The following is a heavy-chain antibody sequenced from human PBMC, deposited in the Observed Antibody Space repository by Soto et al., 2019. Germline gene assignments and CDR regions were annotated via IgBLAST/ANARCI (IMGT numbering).Heavy chain of an antibody. CDR2: IIPIFGTA. J-gene: IGHJ3*02. D-gene: IGHD5-12*01. CDR1: GGTFSSYA. V-gene: IGHV1-69*01. CDR3: ARAGRRWLQHDAFDI. Sequence: VKVSCKASGGTFSSYAISWVRQAPGQGLEWMGGIIPIFGTANYAQKFQGRVTITADESTSTAYMELSSLRSEDTAVYYCARAGRRWLQHDAFDIWGQGTMVTV.